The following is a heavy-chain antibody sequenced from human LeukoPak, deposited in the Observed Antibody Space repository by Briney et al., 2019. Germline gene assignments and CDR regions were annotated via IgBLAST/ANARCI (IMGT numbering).Heavy chain of an antibody. CDR3: ASGEKD. J-gene: IGHJ4*02. CDR1: GGSISSSSYY. Sequence: KASETLSLTCTVSGGSISSSSYYWGWIRQPPGKGLEWIGSIYYSGSTFYNPSLKSRVTISLDTSKNQFSMKLSSVTAADTAVYYCASGEKDWGQGTLVTVSS. CDR2: IYYSGST. D-gene: IGHD3-10*01. V-gene: IGHV4-39*01.